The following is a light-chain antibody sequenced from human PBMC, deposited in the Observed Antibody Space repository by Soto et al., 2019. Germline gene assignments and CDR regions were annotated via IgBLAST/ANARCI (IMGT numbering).Light chain of an antibody. CDR1: SSDVGGYNF. Sequence: QSVLTQPASVSGSPGQSITISCTGTSSDVGGYNFVSWYQQHPGIAPKLMIFDVTNRPSGVSNRFSGSKSGNTASLTISWLQAEDEADYYCCSYTSSSTWVFGGGIKLTVL. J-gene: IGLJ3*02. CDR2: DVT. CDR3: CSYTSSSTWV. V-gene: IGLV2-14*01.